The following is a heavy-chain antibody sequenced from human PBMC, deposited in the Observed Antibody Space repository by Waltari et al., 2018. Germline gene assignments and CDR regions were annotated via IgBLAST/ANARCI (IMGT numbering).Heavy chain of an antibody. Sequence: EEQLVESGGGLVQPGGSLRLSWAASGFTFTSIWMAGVRQAPGKGLEWVANINQDGSEKRYVDSVKGRFTISRDNARNSLYLQLNSLRAEDTALYYCARDYYYYMDVWGKGTTVTVSS. CDR3: ARDYYYYMDV. CDR2: INQDGSEK. V-gene: IGHV3-7*01. CDR1: GFTFTSIW. J-gene: IGHJ6*03.